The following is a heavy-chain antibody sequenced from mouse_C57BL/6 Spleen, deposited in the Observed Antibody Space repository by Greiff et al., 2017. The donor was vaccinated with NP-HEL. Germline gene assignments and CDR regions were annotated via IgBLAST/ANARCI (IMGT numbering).Heavy chain of an antibody. Sequence: EVKVVESVAELVRPGASVKLSCTASDFNIKNTYMHWVKQRPEQGLEWIGGIDPANGNTKYAPKFQGKATMTAGTSSNTAYLHLSSLTSDDTAIYYCARTGTAPFDYWGQGTTLTVSS. CDR1: DFNIKNTY. V-gene: IGHV14-3*01. CDR3: ARTGTAPFDY. D-gene: IGHD4-1*01. J-gene: IGHJ2*01. CDR2: IDPANGNT.